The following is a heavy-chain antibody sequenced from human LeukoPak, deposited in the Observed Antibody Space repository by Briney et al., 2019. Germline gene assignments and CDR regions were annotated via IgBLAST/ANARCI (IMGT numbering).Heavy chain of an antibody. J-gene: IGHJ5*02. CDR1: GGTFSSYA. CDR3: ARGSSRTGHRFDP. D-gene: IGHD6-13*01. V-gene: IGHV1-69*05. CDR2: ITPIFGTA. Sequence: SVKVSCKASGGTFSSYAISWVRQAPGQGLEWMGGITPIFGTANYAQKFQGRVTITTDESTSTAYMELSSLRSEDTAVYYCARGSSRTGHRFDPWGQGTLVTVSS.